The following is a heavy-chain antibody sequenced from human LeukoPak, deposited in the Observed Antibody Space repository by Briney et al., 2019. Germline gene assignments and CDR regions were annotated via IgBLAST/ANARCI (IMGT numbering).Heavy chain of an antibody. D-gene: IGHD6-19*01. CDR3: AKDGYSSGWRPDY. V-gene: IGHV3-23*01. Sequence: PGGSLRLSCAASGFTFSSYAMSWVRQAPGKGLEWVSAISGSGGSTYYADSVKGRFTISRDNSKNTLYLQMNSLRTEDTALYYCAKDGYSSGWRPDYWGQGTLVTVSS. CDR1: GFTFSSYA. CDR2: ISGSGGST. J-gene: IGHJ4*02.